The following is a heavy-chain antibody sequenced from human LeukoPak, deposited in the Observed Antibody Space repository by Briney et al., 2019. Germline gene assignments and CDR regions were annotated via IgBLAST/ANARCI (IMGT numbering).Heavy chain of an antibody. Sequence: GASVKVSCKASGGTFSSYAISWVRQAPGQGLEWMGWINPNSGGTNYAQKFQGRVTMTRDTSISTAYMELSRLRSDDTAVYYCARELTPGLRYFDWLQHDAFDIWGQGTMVTVSS. CDR1: GGTFSSYA. CDR3: ARELTPGLRYFDWLQHDAFDI. V-gene: IGHV1-2*02. J-gene: IGHJ3*02. D-gene: IGHD3-9*01. CDR2: INPNSGGT.